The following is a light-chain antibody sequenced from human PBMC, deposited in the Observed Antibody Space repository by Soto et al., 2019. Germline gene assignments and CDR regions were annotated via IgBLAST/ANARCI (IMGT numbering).Light chain of an antibody. CDR1: QSISSR. J-gene: IGKJ2*01. CDR2: KAS. V-gene: IGKV1-5*03. Sequence: DIHMTQSPATLSASVGDRVTITCRASQSISSRLAWYQQKPGKAPKVLIYKASGLQSGVPSRFSGSGSGTEFTITSSRLQHDDFASYYWQQYYSYSRTVGQGTKLEIK. CDR3: QQYYSYSRT.